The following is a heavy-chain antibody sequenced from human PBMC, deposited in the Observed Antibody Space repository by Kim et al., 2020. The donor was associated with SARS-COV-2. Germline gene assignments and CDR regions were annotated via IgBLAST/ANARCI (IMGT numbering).Heavy chain of an antibody. Sequence: GGSLRLSCAASGFTFSSYGMHWVRQAPGKGLEWVAVIWYDGSNKYYADSVKGRFTISRDNSKNTLYLQMNSLRAEDTAVYYCARDSGYSSGWLDYWGQGTLVTVSS. CDR2: IWYDGSNK. V-gene: IGHV3-33*01. D-gene: IGHD6-19*01. J-gene: IGHJ4*02. CDR3: ARDSGYSSGWLDY. CDR1: GFTFSSYG.